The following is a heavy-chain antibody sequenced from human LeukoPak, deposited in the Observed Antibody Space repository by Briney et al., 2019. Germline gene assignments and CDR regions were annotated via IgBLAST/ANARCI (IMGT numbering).Heavy chain of an antibody. Sequence: GGSLRLSCAASGFTFSSYAMSWVRLAPGKGLEWVSGISGGGDTTYYADSVKGQFTISRDNSKSTLYLQMNSLRVDDTAVYYCAKDMEGSVADYFDYWGQGTLVTDSS. CDR1: GFTFSSYA. D-gene: IGHD3-10*01. CDR2: ISGGGDTT. V-gene: IGHV3-23*01. CDR3: AKDMEGSVADYFDY. J-gene: IGHJ4*02.